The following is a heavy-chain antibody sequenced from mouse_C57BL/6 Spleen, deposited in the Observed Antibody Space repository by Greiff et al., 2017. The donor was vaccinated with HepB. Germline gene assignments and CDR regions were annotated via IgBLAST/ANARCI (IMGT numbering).Heavy chain of an antibody. J-gene: IGHJ4*01. CDR2: INPNNGGT. CDR1: GYTFTDYN. D-gene: IGHD3-2*02. CDR3: ARAAQATNYYAMDY. Sequence: VHVKQSGPELVKPGASVKIPCKASGYTFTDYNMDWVKQSHGKSLEWIGDINPNNGGTIYNQKFKGKATLTVDKSSSTAYMELRSLTSEDTAVYYCARAAQATNYYAMDYWGQGTSVTVSS. V-gene: IGHV1-18*01.